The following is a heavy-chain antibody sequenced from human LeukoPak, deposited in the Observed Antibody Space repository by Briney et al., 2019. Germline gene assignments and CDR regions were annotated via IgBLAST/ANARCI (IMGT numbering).Heavy chain of an antibody. CDR3: AKGYSSSYLRNAFDI. CDR1: GFTFSNYA. CDR2: ISGSGSTT. D-gene: IGHD2-15*01. Sequence: TGGSLRLSCAASGFTFSNYAMNWVRQAPGKGLEWVSSISGSGSTTSYADSVKGRFTISRDNSKNTLSLQMNGLRVDDTAVYYCAKGYSSSYLRNAFDIWGQGTMVTVSS. V-gene: IGHV3-23*01. J-gene: IGHJ3*02.